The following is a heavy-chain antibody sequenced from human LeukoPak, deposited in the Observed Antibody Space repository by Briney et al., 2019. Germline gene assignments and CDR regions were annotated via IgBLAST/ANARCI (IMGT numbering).Heavy chain of an antibody. D-gene: IGHD4-17*01. CDR2: NNPNSGGT. V-gene: IGHV1-2*02. CDR1: GYTFTGYY. J-gene: IGHJ4*02. Sequence: ASVKVSCKASGYTFTGYYMHWVRQAPGQGLEWMGWNNPNSGGTNYAQKFQGRVTMTRDTSTSTAYMELSRLRSDDTAVYYCARGGSTVTTNFDYWGQGTLVTVSS. CDR3: ARGGSTVTTNFDY.